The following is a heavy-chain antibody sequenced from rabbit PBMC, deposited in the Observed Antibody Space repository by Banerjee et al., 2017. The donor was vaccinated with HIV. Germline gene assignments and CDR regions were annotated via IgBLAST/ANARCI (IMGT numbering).Heavy chain of an antibody. CDR2: IYAGSGNT. CDR3: ARGWITMTMNL. D-gene: IGHD2-1*01. V-gene: IGHV1S43*01. J-gene: IGHJ4*01. Sequence: QEQLVESGGGLVQPEGSLTLTCTASGFSFSSGYDMCWVRQAPGKGLEWIGYIYAGSGNTWYANWVNGRFTISRSTSLNTVDLKMTSLTAADTATYFCARGWITMTMNLWGQGTLVTVS. CDR1: GFSFSSGYD.